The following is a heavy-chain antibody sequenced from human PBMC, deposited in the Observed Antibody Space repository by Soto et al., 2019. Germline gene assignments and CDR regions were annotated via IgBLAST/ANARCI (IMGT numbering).Heavy chain of an antibody. CDR2: IYYSGST. Sequence: SETLSLTCTVSGGSISSGDYYWSWIRQPPGKGLERIGYIYYSGSTYYNPSLKSRVTISVDTSKNQFSLKLSSVTAADTAVYYCARDTTGTGPYYYYGMDVWGQGTTVTVSS. CDR3: ARDTTGTGPYYYYGMDV. V-gene: IGHV4-30-4*01. CDR1: GGSISSGDYY. D-gene: IGHD1-1*01. J-gene: IGHJ6*02.